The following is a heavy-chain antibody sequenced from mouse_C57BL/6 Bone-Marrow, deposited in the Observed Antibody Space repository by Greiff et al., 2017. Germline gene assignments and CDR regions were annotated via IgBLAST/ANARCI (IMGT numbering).Heavy chain of an antibody. J-gene: IGHJ2*01. CDR1: GFNIKDDY. CDR2: LDPVIGDP. Sequence: EVQLQQSGAELVRPGASVKLSCPASGFNIKDDYIHWVKPRPEQGLVWIGWLDPVIGDPEYASKFHGKATITSDTSSNTAYLQLSSLTSEDTAVYYCSSFDGNYFDFWGQGTPLTVAS. CDR3: SSFDGNYFDF. V-gene: IGHV14-4*01. D-gene: IGHD2-3*01.